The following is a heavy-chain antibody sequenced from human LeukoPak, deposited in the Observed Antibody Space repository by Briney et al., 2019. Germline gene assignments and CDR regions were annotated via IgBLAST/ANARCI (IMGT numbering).Heavy chain of an antibody. D-gene: IGHD2-15*01. CDR2: IYHSGST. CDR3: ARASRGYCSGGSCYSGYYYGMDV. V-gene: IGHV4-4*02. CDR1: GGSISSSNW. Sequence: SETLSLTCAVSGGSISSSNWWSWVRQPPGKGLEWIGEIYHSGSTNYSPSLKSRVTISVDKSKNQFSLKLSSVTAADTAVYYCARASRGYCSGGSCYSGYYYGMDVWGKGTTVTVSS. J-gene: IGHJ6*04.